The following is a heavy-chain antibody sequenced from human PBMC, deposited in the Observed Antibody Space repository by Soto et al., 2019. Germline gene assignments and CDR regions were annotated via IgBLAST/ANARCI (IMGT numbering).Heavy chain of an antibody. V-gene: IGHV3-23*01. CDR2: ISCSGAST. D-gene: IGHD6-13*01. Sequence: GGSLRLSCAASGFTFSNYAMNWVRQAPGRGLEWVATISCSGASTFYAYSVKGRFTISIDNSKKTLFLLMSSLRAEDTAVYHCAKGASGYGSTWYGXWGQGTLVTVSX. J-gene: IGHJ4*02. CDR3: AKGASGYGSTWYGX. CDR1: GFTFSNYA.